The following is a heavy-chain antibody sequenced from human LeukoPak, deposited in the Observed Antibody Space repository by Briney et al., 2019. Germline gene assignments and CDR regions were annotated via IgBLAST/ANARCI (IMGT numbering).Heavy chain of an antibody. J-gene: IGHJ3*02. Sequence: SETLSLTCTVSGGSISSSSYYWGWIRQPPGKGLEWIGSIHYSGSTYYNPSLKSRVTISVDTSKNQFSLKLSSVTAADTAVYYCAGGRCSSTSCADAFDIWGQGTMVTVSS. V-gene: IGHV4-39*01. CDR1: GGSISSSSYY. CDR2: IHYSGST. CDR3: AGGRCSSTSCADAFDI. D-gene: IGHD2-2*01.